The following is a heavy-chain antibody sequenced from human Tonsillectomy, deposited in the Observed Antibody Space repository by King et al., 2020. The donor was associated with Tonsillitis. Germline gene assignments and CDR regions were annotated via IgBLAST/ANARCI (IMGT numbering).Heavy chain of an antibody. CDR2: ISSSSSTI. D-gene: IGHD2-15*01. Sequence: VQLVESGGGLVQPGGSLRLSCAASGFTFSSYSMNWVRQAPGKGLEWVSYISSSSSTIYYADSVKGRFTISRDNAKNSLYLQMNSLRAEDTAVYYCARYSKRYCSGGSCRRYYYGMDVWGQGTTVTVSS. V-gene: IGHV3-48*04. CDR1: GFTFSSYS. CDR3: ARYSKRYCSGGSCRRYYYGMDV. J-gene: IGHJ6*02.